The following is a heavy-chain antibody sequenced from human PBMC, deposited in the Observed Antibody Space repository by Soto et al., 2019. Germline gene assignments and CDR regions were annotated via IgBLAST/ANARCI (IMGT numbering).Heavy chain of an antibody. V-gene: IGHV3-23*01. J-gene: IGHJ4*02. D-gene: IGHD6-19*01. Sequence: PGGSLRLSCAASGFTLSNYAMSWVRQAPGKGLEWFSIISGSGDSPYYADSVKGRFTISIDNSRNTLYLQMNSLRAGDSAKYYCAKVGTSGLCYFDYCGQGTLVTVSS. CDR1: GFTLSNYA. CDR3: AKVGTSGLCYFDY. CDR2: ISGSGDSP.